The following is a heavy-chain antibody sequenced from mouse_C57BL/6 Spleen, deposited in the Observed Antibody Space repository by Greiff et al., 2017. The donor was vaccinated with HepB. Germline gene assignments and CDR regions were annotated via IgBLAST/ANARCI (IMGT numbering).Heavy chain of an antibody. CDR3: ARSGGCYSDFDY. J-gene: IGHJ2*01. V-gene: IGHV1-64*01. Sequence: QVQLQQPGAELVKPGASVKLSCKASGYTFTSYWMHWVKQRPGQGLEWIGMIHPNSGSTNYNEKFKSKATLTVDKSSSTAYMQLSSLTSEDSAVYYCARSGGCYSDFDYWGQGTTLTVSS. D-gene: IGHD2-12*01. CDR2: IHPNSGST. CDR1: GYTFTSYW.